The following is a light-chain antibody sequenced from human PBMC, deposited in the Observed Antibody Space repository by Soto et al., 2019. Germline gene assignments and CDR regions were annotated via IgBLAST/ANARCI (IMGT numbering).Light chain of an antibody. V-gene: IGKV3-15*01. CDR2: GAS. Sequence: EIVMTQSPATLSVSPGDRATLSCRATQSVFTNLAWYQQKHGQAPRLLFYGASTRATGIPARFSGSGSGTEFTLTFSSLQSEDFAVYYCQQFNKWPLTFGGGTRVEI. CDR3: QQFNKWPLT. J-gene: IGKJ4*01. CDR1: QSVFTN.